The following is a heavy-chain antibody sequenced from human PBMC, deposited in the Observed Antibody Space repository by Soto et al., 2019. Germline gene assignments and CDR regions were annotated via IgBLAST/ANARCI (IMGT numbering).Heavy chain of an antibody. J-gene: IGHJ3*02. V-gene: IGHV1-69*13. Sequence: ASVKVSCKASGGTFSSYAISWVRQAPGQGLEWMGGIIPIFGTANYAQKFQGRVTITADESTSTAYMELSSLRSEDTAVYYCARDRGYYDTGSLDIWGQGTMVTVSS. D-gene: IGHD3-22*01. CDR2: IIPIFGTA. CDR3: ARDRGYYDTGSLDI. CDR1: GGTFSSYA.